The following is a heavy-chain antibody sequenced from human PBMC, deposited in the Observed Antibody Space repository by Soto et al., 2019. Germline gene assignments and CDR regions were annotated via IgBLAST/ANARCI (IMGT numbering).Heavy chain of an antibody. CDR3: ARDRRIAARQEAFDI. J-gene: IGHJ3*02. Sequence: QVQLVESGGGVVQPGRSLRLSCAASGFTFSSYGMHWVRQAPGKGLEWVAVIWYDGSNKYYADSVKGRFTISRDNSKNTLYLQMNSLSAEDTAVYYCARDRRIAARQEAFDIWGQGTMVTVSS. CDR2: IWYDGSNK. D-gene: IGHD6-6*01. V-gene: IGHV3-33*01. CDR1: GFTFSSYG.